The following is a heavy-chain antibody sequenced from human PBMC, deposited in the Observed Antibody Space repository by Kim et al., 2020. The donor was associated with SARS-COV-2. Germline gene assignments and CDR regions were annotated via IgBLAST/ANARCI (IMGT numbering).Heavy chain of an antibody. Sequence: GGSLRLSCVASGFTFSSYTMSWVRQAPGKGLEWVSSFCGSDNTKTYYADSVKGRFTISRDNSKNPLYLQMNSLRADDTAIYYCAKGLRDSCYGGSEPWGQGTLVTVSS. CDR3: AKGLRDSCYGGSEP. J-gene: IGHJ5*02. CDR1: GFTFSSYT. CDR2: FCGSDNTKT. D-gene: IGHD2-15*01. V-gene: IGHV3-23*01.